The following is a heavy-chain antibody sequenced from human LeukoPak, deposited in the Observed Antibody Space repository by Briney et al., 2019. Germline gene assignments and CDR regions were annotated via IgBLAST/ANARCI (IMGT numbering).Heavy chain of an antibody. J-gene: IGHJ4*02. CDR3: AKLLNDYGDYYFYS. V-gene: IGHV4-59*01. CDR1: GGSISSYY. CDR2: IYYSGST. Sequence: SETLSLTCTVSGGSISSYYWSWIRQPPGKGLEWIGYIYYSGSTNYNPSLKSRVTISVDTSKNQFSLKLSSVTAADTAVYYCAKLLNDYGDYYFYSWGQGTLVTVSS. D-gene: IGHD4-17*01.